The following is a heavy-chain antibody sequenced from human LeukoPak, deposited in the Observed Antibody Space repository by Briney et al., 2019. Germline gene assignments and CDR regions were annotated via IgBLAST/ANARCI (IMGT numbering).Heavy chain of an antibody. CDR3: ARLGTGDDY. V-gene: IGHV3-21*01. CDR1: GFTVSSYS. Sequence: GGSLRLSCAASGFTVSSYSMNWVRQAPGKGLEWVASIISSSSYIYYADSVEGRFTISRDNAKNSLYLQMNSLRAEDTAVYYCARLGTGDDYWGQGTLVTVSS. J-gene: IGHJ4*02. CDR2: IISSSSYI. D-gene: IGHD7-27*01.